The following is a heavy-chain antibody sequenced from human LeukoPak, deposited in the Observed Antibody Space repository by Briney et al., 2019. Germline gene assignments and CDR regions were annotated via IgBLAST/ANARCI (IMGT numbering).Heavy chain of an antibody. CDR3: ARDRGIAAANNWFDP. J-gene: IGHJ5*02. V-gene: IGHV4-59*01. D-gene: IGHD6-13*01. CDR1: GGSIGSYY. CDR2: IYYSGST. Sequence: SETLSLTCTVSGGSIGSYYWSWIRQPPGKGLEWIGYIYYSGSTNYNPSLKSRVTISVDTSKNQFSLKLSSVTAADTAVYYCARDRGIAAANNWFDPWGQGTLVTVSS.